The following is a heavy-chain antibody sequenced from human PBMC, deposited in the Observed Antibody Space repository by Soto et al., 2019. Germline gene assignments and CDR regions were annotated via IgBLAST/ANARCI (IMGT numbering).Heavy chain of an antibody. CDR2: ISYDGSNK. V-gene: IGHV3-30-3*01. J-gene: IGHJ4*02. D-gene: IGHD3-22*01. Sequence: QVQLVESGGGVVQPGRSLRLSCAASGFTFSSYAMHWVRQAPGKGLEWVAVISYDGSNKYYADSVKGRFTISRDNSKNTLYLQWNSLRAEDTAVYYCARVPYYDSRGSGFFDYWGQGSLVTVSS. CDR3: ARVPYYDSRGSGFFDY. CDR1: GFTFSSYA.